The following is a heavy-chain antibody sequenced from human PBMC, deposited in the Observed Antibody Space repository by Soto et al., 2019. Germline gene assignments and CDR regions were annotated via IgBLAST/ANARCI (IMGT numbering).Heavy chain of an antibody. V-gene: IGHV1-2*02. J-gene: IGHJ6*02. CDR1: GYTFTVYY. D-gene: IGHD3-9*01. CDR2: INPNSGGT. Sequence: ASVKVSCKASGYTFTVYYMHWVRQAPGQGLEWMGWINPNSGGTNYAQKFQGRVTMTRDTSISTAYMELSRLRSDDTAVYYCARAQYDILTGYRDYYYYGMDVWGQGTTVTVSS. CDR3: ARAQYDILTGYRDYYYYGMDV.